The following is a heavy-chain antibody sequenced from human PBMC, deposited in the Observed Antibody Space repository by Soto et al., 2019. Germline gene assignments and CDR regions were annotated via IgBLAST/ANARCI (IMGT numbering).Heavy chain of an antibody. CDR1: AGTFSSYA. CDR2: IIPIFGTA. D-gene: IGHD2-2*01. CDR3: ARDFCSSTSCYSPSTYYYGMDV. Sequence: SVKVSCKASAGTFSSYAISWVRQAPGQGLEWMGGIIPIFGTANYAQKFQGRVTITADESTSTAYMELSSLRSEDTAVDYCARDFCSSTSCYSPSTYYYGMDVWGQGTPVTVSS. J-gene: IGHJ6*02. V-gene: IGHV1-69*13.